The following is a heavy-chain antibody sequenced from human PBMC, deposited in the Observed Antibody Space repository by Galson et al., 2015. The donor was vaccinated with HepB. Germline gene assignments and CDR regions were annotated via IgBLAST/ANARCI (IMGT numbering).Heavy chain of an antibody. D-gene: IGHD3-10*01. CDR2: ISVSGDRE. CDR1: GFTFNTYA. J-gene: IGHJ4*02. V-gene: IGHV3-23*01. Sequence: SLRLSCAASGFTFNTYAMSWVRQAPGKGLEWVSGISVSGDREMYADSVKGRFTISRDNSKSKLYLQMSSLRADDTAVYYCVSLYYDSRIYHYFDYWGQGTLVTVS. CDR3: VSLYYDSRIYHYFDY.